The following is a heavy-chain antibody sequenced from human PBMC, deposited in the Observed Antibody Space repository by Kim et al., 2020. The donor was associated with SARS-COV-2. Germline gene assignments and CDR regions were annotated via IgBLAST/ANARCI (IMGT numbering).Heavy chain of an antibody. J-gene: IGHJ4*01. CDR3: PRGPSIIAITIVRGYYLD. Sequence: SETLSLTCAVYGGSFSGYYWSWIRQPPGKGLEWIGEINHSGSTNYNPSLKSRVTISVDTSQNQFSLKLSSVTAADTAVYYCPRGPSIIAITIVRGYYLD. CDR2: INHSGST. CDR1: GGSFSGYY. V-gene: IGHV4-34*01. D-gene: IGHD3-10*01.